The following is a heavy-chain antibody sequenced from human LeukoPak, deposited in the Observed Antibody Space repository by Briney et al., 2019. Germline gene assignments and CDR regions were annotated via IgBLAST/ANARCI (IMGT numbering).Heavy chain of an antibody. CDR1: GGSISSYY. CDR2: IYYSGST. V-gene: IGHV4-59*01. D-gene: IGHD6-13*01. J-gene: IGHJ4*02. Sequence: ASETLSLTCTVSGGSISSYYWSWIRQPPGKGLEWIGYIYYSGSTNYNPSLKSRVTISVDTSKNQFSLKLSSVTAADTAVYYCAREGVAAAGTLYYFDYWGQGTLVTVSS. CDR3: AREGVAAAGTLYYFDY.